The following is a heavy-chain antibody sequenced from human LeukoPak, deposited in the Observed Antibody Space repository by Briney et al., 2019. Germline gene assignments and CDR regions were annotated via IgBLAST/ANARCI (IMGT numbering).Heavy chain of an antibody. Sequence: GRSLRLSCAASGVTVSSNYMSWVRQAPGKGLEWVSVIYSGGSTYYADSVKGRFTISRDNSKNTLYLQMNSLRAEDTAVYYCARDSKDYGGNGIDYWGQGTLVTVSS. CDR2: IYSGGST. D-gene: IGHD4-23*01. V-gene: IGHV3-53*01. CDR3: ARDSKDYGGNGIDY. CDR1: GVTVSSNY. J-gene: IGHJ4*02.